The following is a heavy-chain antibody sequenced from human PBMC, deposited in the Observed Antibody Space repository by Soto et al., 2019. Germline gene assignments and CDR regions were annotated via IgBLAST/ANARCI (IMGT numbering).Heavy chain of an antibody. V-gene: IGHV1-69*13. CDR1: GGTFSSYA. CDR2: IIPIFGTA. CDR3: ARGSLVFGSGSRKFDY. Sequence: SVKVSCKASGGTFSSYAISWVRQAPGQGLEWMGGIIPIFGTANYAQKFQGRVTITADESTSTAYMELSSLRSEDTTVYYCARGSLVFGSGSRKFDYWGQGTLVTVSS. J-gene: IGHJ4*02. D-gene: IGHD3-10*01.